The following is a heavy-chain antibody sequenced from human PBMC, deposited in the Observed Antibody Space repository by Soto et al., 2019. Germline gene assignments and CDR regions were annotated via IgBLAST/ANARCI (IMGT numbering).Heavy chain of an antibody. V-gene: IGHV3-23*01. Sequence: HPGGSLRLSCAASGFTFSSYAMTWVRQAPGKGLEWVSGISGSGATTSYADSVKGRFTVSRDNSKNTLYLQMNSLRVEDTAVYYCAKLRYFDWSSYNWFEYWGQGTPVTVSS. CDR2: ISGSGATT. J-gene: IGHJ5*01. CDR1: GFTFSSYA. D-gene: IGHD3-9*01. CDR3: AKLRYFDWSSYNWFEY.